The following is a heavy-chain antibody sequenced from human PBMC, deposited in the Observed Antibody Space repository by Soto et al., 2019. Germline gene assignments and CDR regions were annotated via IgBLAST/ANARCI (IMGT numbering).Heavy chain of an antibody. Sequence: PGGSLRLSCXASQFSLSTFWMNWVRQAPGKGLEWVANIKADGSATDYVDSVKGRFAISRDNAKNSLYLQMNSLRAEDTAVYFCARAPDSFSYGLDVWGQGTTVTVSS. CDR2: IKADGSAT. V-gene: IGHV3-7*01. CDR1: QFSLSTFW. CDR3: ARAPDSFSYGLDV. J-gene: IGHJ6*02.